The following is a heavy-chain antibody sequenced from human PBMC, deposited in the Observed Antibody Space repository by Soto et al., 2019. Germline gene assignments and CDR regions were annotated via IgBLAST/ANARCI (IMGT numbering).Heavy chain of an antibody. Sequence: EVQLVESGGGLVQPGGSLKLSCAASGFNFSGSAIHWVRQASGKGLEWVGRIRSKTNNYATALAASVKGRFTMSRDESKDTACLQMSSLKTEDTAVYFCTRRGVGTTTGDYWGQGTLVTV. CDR2: IRSKTNNYAT. CDR1: GFNFSGSA. CDR3: TRRGVGTTTGDY. J-gene: IGHJ4*02. D-gene: IGHD1-26*01. V-gene: IGHV3-73*01.